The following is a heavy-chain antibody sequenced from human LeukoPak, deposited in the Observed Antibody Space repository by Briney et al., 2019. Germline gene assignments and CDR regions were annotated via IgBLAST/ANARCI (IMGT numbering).Heavy chain of an antibody. CDR3: ARSIAVAGTFDY. J-gene: IGHJ4*02. Sequence: DSLKGRFIISRDNAKNSLYLQMNSLRAEDTAVYYCARSIAVAGTFDYWGQGTLVTVSS. V-gene: IGHV3-7*01. D-gene: IGHD6-19*01.